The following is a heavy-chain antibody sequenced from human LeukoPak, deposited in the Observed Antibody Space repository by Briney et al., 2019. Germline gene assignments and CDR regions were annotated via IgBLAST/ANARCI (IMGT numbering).Heavy chain of an antibody. D-gene: IGHD1-1*01. Sequence: ASVKVSCKASGYTFIGYYIYWVRQAPGQGLEWVGWINPNSSGTNSAQKFQGRVTMTSDTSISTAYMELRRLTFDDTAVYYCARWKSYYFYYMDAWGKGTTVTISS. CDR3: ARWKSYYFYYMDA. CDR1: GYTFIGYY. J-gene: IGHJ6*03. CDR2: INPNSSGT. V-gene: IGHV1-2*02.